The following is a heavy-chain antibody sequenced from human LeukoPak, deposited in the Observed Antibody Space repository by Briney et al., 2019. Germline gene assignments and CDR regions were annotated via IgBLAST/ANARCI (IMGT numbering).Heavy chain of an antibody. CDR2: ISAYNGNT. Sequence: ASVKVSCKASGYTFTSYGISWVRQAPGQGLEWMGWISAYNGNTNYAQKFQGRVTMTRDTSISTAYMELSRLRSDDTAVYYCARWKLGINYYYYYMDVWGKGTTVTVSS. D-gene: IGHD7-27*01. V-gene: IGHV1-18*01. CDR3: ARWKLGINYYYYYMDV. CDR1: GYTFTSYG. J-gene: IGHJ6*03.